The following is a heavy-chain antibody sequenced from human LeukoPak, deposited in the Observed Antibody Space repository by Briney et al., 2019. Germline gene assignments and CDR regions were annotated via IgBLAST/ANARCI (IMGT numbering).Heavy chain of an antibody. J-gene: IGHJ4*02. Sequence: ASVTVSCKASGYTFTNYHMHWVRQAPGQGLEWMGMMTPSGGPTSYAQKFQGRVTMTRDTSTSTAYMELSSLRSEDTAVYYCTGEYYDSDGYYPYWGQGTLVTVSS. CDR1: GYTFTNYH. V-gene: IGHV1-46*01. D-gene: IGHD3-22*01. CDR2: MTPSGGPT. CDR3: TGEYYDSDGYYPY.